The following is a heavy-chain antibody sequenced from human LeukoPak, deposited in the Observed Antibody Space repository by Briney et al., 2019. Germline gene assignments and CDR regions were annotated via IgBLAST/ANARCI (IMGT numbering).Heavy chain of an antibody. V-gene: IGHV5-51*01. CDR2: IYPDDSDT. D-gene: IGHD3-9*01. CDR3: ARVFDILTGYYIRAFDY. Sequence: GESLKISCKGSGYSFTTYWIARVRQMPGKGLEWIGIIYPDDSDTRYSPSFEGQVTISADKSISTAYLQWSSLKASDTAMYYCARVFDILTGYYIRAFDYWGQGTLVTVSS. CDR1: GYSFTTYW. J-gene: IGHJ4*02.